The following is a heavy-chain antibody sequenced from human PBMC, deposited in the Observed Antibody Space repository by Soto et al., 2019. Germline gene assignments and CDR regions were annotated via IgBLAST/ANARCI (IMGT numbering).Heavy chain of an antibody. V-gene: IGHV3-9*02. CDR2: IYWASSRI. CDR1: GFSSDDYA. J-gene: IGHJ6*04. CDR3: TKDMTAGGADV. D-gene: IGHD2-21*01. Sequence: EVQLVESGGGLVQPGGSLTLSCAASGFSSDDYAMHWVRQAPGKGLEWVSGIYWASSRIGYADSVKGRFTTSGDNAKNSLYLQMNSLRVDDTALYYCTKDMTAGGADVWGKGTMVTVSS.